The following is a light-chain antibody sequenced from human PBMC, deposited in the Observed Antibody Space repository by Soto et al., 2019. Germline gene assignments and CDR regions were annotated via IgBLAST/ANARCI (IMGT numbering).Light chain of an antibody. Sequence: DIQMTQSPSTMSASVGDIATITFRASQSIIEWLACFQQKAGKAPTLPTYEASQLATGVPSRISGSGSGTEFTLTISSLQPDDFATYYCQQYTNYPWTFGQGTKVDIK. CDR3: QQYTNYPWT. V-gene: IGKV1-5*03. CDR2: EAS. CDR1: QSIIEW. J-gene: IGKJ1*01.